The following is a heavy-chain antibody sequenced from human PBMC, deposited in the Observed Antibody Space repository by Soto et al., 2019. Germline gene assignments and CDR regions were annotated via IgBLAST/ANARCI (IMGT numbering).Heavy chain of an antibody. CDR1: GGSISSGGYY. V-gene: IGHV4-31*01. J-gene: IGHJ4*02. D-gene: IGHD4-17*01. Sequence: SETLSLTCTVSGGSISSGGYYWSWIRQHPGKGLEWIGYIYYSGSTYYNPSLKSQVTISVDTSKNQFSLKLSSVTAADTAVYYCARADYGDYVDGLDYWGQGTLVTVSS. CDR2: IYYSGST. CDR3: ARADYGDYVDGLDY.